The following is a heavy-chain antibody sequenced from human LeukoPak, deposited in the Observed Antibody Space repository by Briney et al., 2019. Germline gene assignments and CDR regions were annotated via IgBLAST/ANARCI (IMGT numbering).Heavy chain of an antibody. D-gene: IGHD5-18*01. V-gene: IGHV5-51*01. CDR3: ARRGEAMDPFDY. Sequence: NPGESLKISCKDSGYSFTSYWIGLVRQMPGKGLEWMGIIYPGDSDTRYSPSFQGQVTISADKSINTAYLQWSSLKASDTAIYYCARRGEAMDPFDYWGQGTLVTVSS. CDR1: GYSFTSYW. CDR2: IYPGDSDT. J-gene: IGHJ4*02.